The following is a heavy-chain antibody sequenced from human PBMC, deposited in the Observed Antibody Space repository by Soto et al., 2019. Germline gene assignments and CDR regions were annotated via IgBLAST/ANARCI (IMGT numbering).Heavy chain of an antibody. CDR1: GGSISGYY. J-gene: IGHJ6*03. D-gene: IGHD3-3*01. CDR2: IYYSGST. CDR3: ARGRFLEWSINYYYYYMDV. Sequence: SETLSLTCTVAGGSISGYYWSWIRQPPGKGLEWIGYIYYSGSTNYNPSLKSRVTISVDTSKNQFSLKLSSVTAADTAVYYCARGRFLEWSINYYYYYMDVWGKETTVTVSS. V-gene: IGHV4-59*01.